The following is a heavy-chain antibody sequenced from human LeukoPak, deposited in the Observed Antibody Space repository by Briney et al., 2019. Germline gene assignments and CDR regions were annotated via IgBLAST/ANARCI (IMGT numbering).Heavy chain of an antibody. Sequence: GGSLRLSCAASGFTFSSYWMTWVRQAPGKGLEWVANIKQDGSEKYYVDSVKGRFSISRDNAKSSLYLQMNSLRAEDTAVYYCARGYDSSGDLFDYWGQGTLVTVSS. CDR1: GFTFSSYW. CDR3: ARGYDSSGDLFDY. CDR2: IKQDGSEK. J-gene: IGHJ4*02. D-gene: IGHD3-22*01. V-gene: IGHV3-7*04.